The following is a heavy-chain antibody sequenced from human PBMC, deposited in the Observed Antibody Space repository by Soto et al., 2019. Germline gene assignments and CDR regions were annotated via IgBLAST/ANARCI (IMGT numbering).Heavy chain of an antibody. D-gene: IGHD2-2*01. CDR2: ISGSGGSR. V-gene: IGHV3-23*01. CDR1: GFTFSNYA. Sequence: PGGSLRLSCAASGFTFSNYAMSWVRQAPGKGLEWVPVISGSGGSRYYADSVRGRVTISRDDSINTLFLQMNGLRSDDTAVYYCARDEVPPWQPLDYWGQGTLVTVSS. CDR3: ARDEVPPWQPLDY. J-gene: IGHJ4*02.